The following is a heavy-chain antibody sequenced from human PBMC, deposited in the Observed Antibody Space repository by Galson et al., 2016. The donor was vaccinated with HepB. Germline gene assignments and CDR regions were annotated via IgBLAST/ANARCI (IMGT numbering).Heavy chain of an antibody. CDR2: IIPVHGTV. Sequence: SVKVSCKASGGTFGSYGITWVRQAPGQGLEWMGTIIPVHGTVNLAQKFQGRVTMTADKSTSTAYMELRIQRSEDTAVYYCARDRHEFLDGRHYYYGMDVWGQGTTVTVSS. CDR3: ARDRHEFLDGRHYYYGMDV. V-gene: IGHV1-69*04. CDR1: GGTFGSYG. J-gene: IGHJ6*02. D-gene: IGHD3-10*01.